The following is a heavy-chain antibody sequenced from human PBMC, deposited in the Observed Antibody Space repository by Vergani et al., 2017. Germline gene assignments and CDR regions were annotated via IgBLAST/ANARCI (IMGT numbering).Heavy chain of an antibody. CDR1: GGSISSYY. D-gene: IGHD2-2*01. Sequence: QVQLQESGPGLVKPSETLSLTCTVSGGSISSYYWSWIRQPPGKGLEWIGYIYYSGSTNYNPSLKSRVTISVDTSKNQFSLKLSSVTAADTAVYYCARARYCSSTSCYFLRGMDVWGQGTTVTVSS. CDR3: ARARYCSSTSCYFLRGMDV. J-gene: IGHJ6*02. V-gene: IGHV4-59*12. CDR2: IYYSGST.